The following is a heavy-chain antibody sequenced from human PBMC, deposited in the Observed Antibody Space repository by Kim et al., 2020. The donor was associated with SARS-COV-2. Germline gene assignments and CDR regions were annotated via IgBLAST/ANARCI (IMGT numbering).Heavy chain of an antibody. V-gene: IGHV4-39*01. CDR2: IYYSGST. CDR1: GGSISSSSYY. D-gene: IGHD3-9*01. CDR3: ARRADTYYDILGIDY. Sequence: SETLSLTCTVSGGSISSSSYYWGWIRQPPGKGLEWIGSIYYSGSTYYNPSLKSRVTISVDTSKNQFSLKLSSVTAADTAVYYCARRADTYYDILGIDYWGQGTLVTVSS. J-gene: IGHJ4*02.